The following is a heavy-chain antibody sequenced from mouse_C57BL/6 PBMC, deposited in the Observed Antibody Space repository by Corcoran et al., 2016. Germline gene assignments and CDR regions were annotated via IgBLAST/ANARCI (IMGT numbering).Heavy chain of an antibody. V-gene: IGHV1-81*01. Sequence: QVQLQQSGAELARPGASVKLSCKASGYTFTSYGISWVKQRTGQGLEWIGEIYPRSGNTYYNEKFKGKATLTADKSSSTAYMELRSLTSEDSEVYFCARAYMLYYFDYWGQGTTLTVSS. D-gene: IGHD1-3*01. CDR3: ARAYMLYYFDY. J-gene: IGHJ2*01. CDR1: GYTFTSYG. CDR2: IYPRSGNT.